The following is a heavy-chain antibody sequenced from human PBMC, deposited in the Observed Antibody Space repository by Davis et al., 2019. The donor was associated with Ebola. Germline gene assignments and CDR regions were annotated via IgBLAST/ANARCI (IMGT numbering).Heavy chain of an antibody. CDR3: ARVRGGDGYTFDY. D-gene: IGHD5-24*01. V-gene: IGHV4-59*01. CDR1: GGSISFYY. Sequence: MPSETLSLTCTVSGGSISFYYWSWIRQPPGKGLEWIGYIYYSGGTNYHPSLKSRVTISVDTSKNLFSLKLSSVTAADTAVYYCARVRGGDGYTFDYWGQGTLVTVSS. CDR2: IYYSGGT. J-gene: IGHJ4*02.